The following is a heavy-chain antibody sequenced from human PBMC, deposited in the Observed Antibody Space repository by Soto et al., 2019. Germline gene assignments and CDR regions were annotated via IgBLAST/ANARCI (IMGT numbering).Heavy chain of an antibody. CDR1: GYTFTSYG. Sequence: GASVEVSCKASGYTFTSYGISWVRQAPGQGLEWMGWISAYNGNTNYAQKLQGRVTMTTDTSTSTAYMELRSLRSDDTAVYYCAVLARGVIIDYWGQGTLVTVSS. J-gene: IGHJ4*02. V-gene: IGHV1-18*04. CDR2: ISAYNGNT. CDR3: AVLARGVIIDY. D-gene: IGHD3-10*01.